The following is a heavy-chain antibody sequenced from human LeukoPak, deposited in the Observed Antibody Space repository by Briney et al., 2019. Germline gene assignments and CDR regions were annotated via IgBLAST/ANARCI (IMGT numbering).Heavy chain of an antibody. CDR3: ATSLYCSSTNCYALYFQH. D-gene: IGHD2-2*01. V-gene: IGHV1-2*02. CDR1: GYTFTGYY. J-gene: IGHJ1*01. CDR2: INPNRGGT. Sequence: GASVKVSFKASGYTFTGYYMHWVRQAPGQGLEWMGWINPNRGGTNYAQKFQGRVTMTRDTSISTAYMELSRLRSDDTAVYYCATSLYCSSTNCYALYFQHWGQGTLVTVSS.